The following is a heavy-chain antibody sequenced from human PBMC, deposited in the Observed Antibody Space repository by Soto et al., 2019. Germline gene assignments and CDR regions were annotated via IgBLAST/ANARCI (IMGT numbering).Heavy chain of an antibody. CDR1: GGSISNSNW. Sequence: RSLTCAVSGGSISNSNWWSWVRQPPGKGLEWIGNIYHSGSTNYNPSLKSRVTISIDKSNNQFSLKLSSVTAADTSVYYCARVGHNYGYCESDYWGQGTLVTVSS. V-gene: IGHV4-4*02. D-gene: IGHD5-18*01. J-gene: IGHJ4*02. CDR3: ARVGHNYGYCESDY. CDR2: IYHSGST.